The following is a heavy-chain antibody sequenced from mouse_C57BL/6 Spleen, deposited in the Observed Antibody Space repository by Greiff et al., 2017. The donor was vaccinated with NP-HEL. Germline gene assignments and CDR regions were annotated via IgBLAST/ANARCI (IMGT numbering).Heavy chain of an antibody. CDR2: ISYRGST. D-gene: IGHD2-3*01. V-gene: IGHV3-1*01. J-gene: IGHJ3*01. Sequence: EVKLMESGPGMVKPSQSLSLTCTVTGYSITSGYDWHWIRHFPGNKLEWMGYISYRGSTNYNPSLKSRISITHDTSKNHFFLKLNSVTTEDTATYYCARGYDGYYGAFAYWGQGTLVTVSA. CDR3: ARGYDGYYGAFAY. CDR1: GYSITSGYD.